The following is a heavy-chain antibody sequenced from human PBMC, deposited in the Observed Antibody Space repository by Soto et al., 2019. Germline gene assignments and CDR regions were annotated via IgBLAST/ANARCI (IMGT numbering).Heavy chain of an antibody. J-gene: IGHJ6*03. D-gene: IGHD3-16*01. CDR1: GGSISSSSYY. Sequence: PSETLSLTCTVSGGSISSSSYYWGWIRQPPGKGLEWIGTIYYSGSTYYNPSLRSRVTISVDASKNQFSLKLSSVTAADTAVYYCARLGRSYSYYYYMDVWGKGTTVT. CDR2: IYYSGST. CDR3: ARLGRSYSYYYYMDV. V-gene: IGHV4-39*01.